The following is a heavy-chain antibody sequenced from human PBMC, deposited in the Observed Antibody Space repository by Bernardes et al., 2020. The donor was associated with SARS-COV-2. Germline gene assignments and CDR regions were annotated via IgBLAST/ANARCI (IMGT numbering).Heavy chain of an antibody. Sequence: GGPLRLSCAASGFTFRSYAMSWVRQAPGKGLEWVSAISGSGGSTYYADSVKGRFTISRDNSKNTLYLQMNSLRAEDTAVYYCAKDVGGSFDYGGQGTLVTVSS. CDR3: AKDVGGSFDY. D-gene: IGHD1-26*01. J-gene: IGHJ4*02. CDR1: GFTFRSYA. CDR2: ISGSGGST. V-gene: IGHV3-23*01.